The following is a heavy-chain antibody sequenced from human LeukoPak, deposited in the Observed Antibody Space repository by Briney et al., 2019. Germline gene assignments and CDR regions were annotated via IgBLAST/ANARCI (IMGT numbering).Heavy chain of an antibody. CDR3: ARPGVYSDYDSVDYYFDY. V-gene: IGHV5-10-1*01. J-gene: IGHJ4*02. Sequence: PGESLKISCKGSGYSFTNYWISWVRQMPGKGLEWTGEIDPSDSYTNYSPSFQGHVTISADKSISTAYLQWSSLKASDTAIYYCARPGVYSDYDSVDYYFDYWGQGTRVTVSS. D-gene: IGHD5-12*01. CDR2: IDPSDSYT. CDR1: GYSFTNYW.